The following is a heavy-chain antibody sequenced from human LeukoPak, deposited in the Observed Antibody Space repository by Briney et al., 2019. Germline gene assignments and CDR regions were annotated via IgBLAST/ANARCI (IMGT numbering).Heavy chain of an antibody. D-gene: IGHD2-2*01. Sequence: PGGSLRLSCTASGFTFSSYGMHWVRQAPGRGLEWVAANQYDGSIEYYADSVKGRFTISRDQSKNTLFLQVNSLRAEDTAVYYCARDSCGSPSCFDYWGQGTLVTVSS. CDR1: GFTFSSYG. V-gene: IGHV3-33*01. CDR3: ARDSCGSPSCFDY. J-gene: IGHJ4*02. CDR2: NQYDGSIE.